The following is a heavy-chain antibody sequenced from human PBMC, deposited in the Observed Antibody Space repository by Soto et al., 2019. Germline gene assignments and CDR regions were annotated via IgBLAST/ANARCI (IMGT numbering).Heavy chain of an antibody. CDR2: TYYRSRWYN. D-gene: IGHD6-13*01. Sequence: PSQTLSLTCDISGDSVSSNSAAWNWIRQSPSRGLEWLGRTYYRSRWYNDYAVSVKSRIAINPDTSKNQFSLQLNSVTPEDTAVYYCARVVVRWQQLLVANSYYYYRMDVWGQGTTVTVSS. CDR3: ARVVVRWQQLLVANSYYYYRMDV. CDR1: GDSVSSNSAA. V-gene: IGHV6-1*01. J-gene: IGHJ6*02.